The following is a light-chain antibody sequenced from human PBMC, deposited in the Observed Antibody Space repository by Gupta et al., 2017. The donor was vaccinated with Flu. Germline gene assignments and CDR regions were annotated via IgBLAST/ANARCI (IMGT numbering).Light chain of an antibody. CDR3: CSYAVVRDRQL. J-gene: IGLJ2*01. V-gene: IGLV2-23*02. CDR1: SSDVGGYNL. CDR2: EVN. Sequence: QSALSQPASVSGSPGQSITISCTGTSSDVGGYNLVSWYQQYPGRAPKLLIYEVNKRPSWVSNRFSDSKSGNTASLTISGLQSDDEADYYCCSYAVVRDRQLFGGGTKLTVL.